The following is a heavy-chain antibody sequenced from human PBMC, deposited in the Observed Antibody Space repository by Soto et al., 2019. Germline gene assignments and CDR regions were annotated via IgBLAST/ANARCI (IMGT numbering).Heavy chain of an antibody. CDR3: ARDSYYYGSGSYMKVGYYYYYGMDV. CDR2: ISYDGSNK. Sequence: QVQLVESGGGVVQPGRSLRLSCAASGFTFSSYAMHWVRQAPGKGLEWVAVISYDGSNKYYADSVKGRFTISRDNSKNTLYLQMNRLRAEDTAVYYCARDSYYYGSGSYMKVGYYYYYGMDVWGQGTTVTVSS. CDR1: GFTFSSYA. D-gene: IGHD3-10*01. J-gene: IGHJ6*02. V-gene: IGHV3-30-3*01.